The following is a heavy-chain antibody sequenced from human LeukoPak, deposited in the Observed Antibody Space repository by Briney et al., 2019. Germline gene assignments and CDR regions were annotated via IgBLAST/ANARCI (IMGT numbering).Heavy chain of an antibody. J-gene: IGHJ4*02. CDR3: ARSSIAVAANDY. V-gene: IGHV1-46*01. CDR2: INPSGGST. CDR1: GGTFSSYA. D-gene: IGHD6-19*01. Sequence: ASVKVSCKASGGTFSSYAISWVRQAPGQGLEWMGIINPSGGSTSYAQKFQGRVTMTRDTSTSTVYMELSSLRSEDTAVYYCARSSIAVAANDYWGQGTLVTVSS.